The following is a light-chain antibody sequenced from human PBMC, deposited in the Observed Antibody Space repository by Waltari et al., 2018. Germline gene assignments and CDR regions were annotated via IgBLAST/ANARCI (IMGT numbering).Light chain of an antibody. CDR3: QLWDPSSDHFVL. CDR2: GDD. J-gene: IGLJ2*01. V-gene: IGLV3-21*02. Sequence: SYVLTQPPSVSVAPGQTSTITCGGNNLGSRNFTWYQQKPGQAPVLGVYGDDDRPSGIPQRFSGSNSGNTAALTISRVEAGDEADYFCQLWDPSSDHFVLFGGGTSLTVL. CDR1: NLGSRN.